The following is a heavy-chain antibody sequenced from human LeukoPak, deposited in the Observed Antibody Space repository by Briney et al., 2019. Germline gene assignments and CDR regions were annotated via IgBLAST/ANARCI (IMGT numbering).Heavy chain of an antibody. V-gene: IGHV1-18*04. J-gene: IGHJ5*02. Sequence: ASVKVSCKASGYTFTSYGISWVRQAPGQGLEWMGWISAYNGNTNYAQKLQGRVTMTTDTSTSTAYMELRSLRSDDTAVYYCARGGDILTSYVQFDPWGQGTLVTVSS. CDR1: GYTFTSYG. CDR3: ARGGDILTSYVQFDP. CDR2: ISAYNGNT. D-gene: IGHD3-9*01.